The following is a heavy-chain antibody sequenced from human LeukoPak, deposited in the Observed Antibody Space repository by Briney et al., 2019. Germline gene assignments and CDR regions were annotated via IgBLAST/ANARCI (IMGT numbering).Heavy chain of an antibody. J-gene: IGHJ4*02. V-gene: IGHV4-34*01. CDR2: INPSGST. Sequence: SSETLSLTCAVYGGSFSGYYWSWIRQPPGKGLEWIGEINPSGSTNYNPSLKSRVTISIDTSKQQFSLKVSSVAAADTAVYYCASGHYDILTGYYSMPYWGQGTLVTVSS. CDR3: ASGHYDILTGYYSMPY. CDR1: GGSFSGYY. D-gene: IGHD3-9*01.